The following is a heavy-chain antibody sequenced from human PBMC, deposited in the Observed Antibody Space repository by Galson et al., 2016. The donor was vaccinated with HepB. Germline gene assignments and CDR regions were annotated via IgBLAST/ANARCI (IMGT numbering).Heavy chain of an antibody. Sequence: SLRLSCAASGFTVSSNFMSWVRQAPGKGLEWVSIIFSGGTTYYADSVKGRFTISRDNSKDMLYLQMRSLRAEDTAVYYCARDAGSSNWDYFDYWGQGALVAVSS. D-gene: IGHD6-13*01. CDR3: ARDAGSSNWDYFDY. CDR1: GFTVSSNF. J-gene: IGHJ4*02. V-gene: IGHV3-53*01. CDR2: IFSGGTT.